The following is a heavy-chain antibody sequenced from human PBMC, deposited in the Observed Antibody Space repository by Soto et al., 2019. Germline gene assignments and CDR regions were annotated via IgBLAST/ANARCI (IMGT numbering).Heavy chain of an antibody. V-gene: IGHV4-31*03. CDR1: GESISSGGYY. Sequence: QVQLQESGPGLVKPSQTLSLTCSVSGESISSGGYYWSWIRHHPGKGLEWIGYIYDSESAYYNPSLKSRVXXXMXPSKTHFAMRLSSVTAADTAVYYCARASSSSSAADYWGQGTLATVSS. J-gene: IGHJ4*02. D-gene: IGHD6-6*01. CDR3: ARASSSSSAADY. CDR2: IYDSESA.